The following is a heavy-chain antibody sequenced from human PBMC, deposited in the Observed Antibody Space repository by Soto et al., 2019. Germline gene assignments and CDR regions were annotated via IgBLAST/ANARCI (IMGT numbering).Heavy chain of an antibody. D-gene: IGHD3-9*01. CDR1: GYTFTSYA. Sequence: QVQLVQSGAEVKKPGASVKVSCKASGYTFTSYAMHWVRQAPGQRLEWMGWINAGNGNTKYSQKFQGRVTITRDTSASTAYMELSSLRSEDTAVYYCARADVFTIYYFDYWGQGTLVTVSS. V-gene: IGHV1-3*01. J-gene: IGHJ4*02. CDR2: INAGNGNT. CDR3: ARADVFTIYYFDY.